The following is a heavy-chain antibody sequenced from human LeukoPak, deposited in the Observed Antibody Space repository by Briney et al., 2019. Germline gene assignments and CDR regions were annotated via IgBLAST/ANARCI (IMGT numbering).Heavy chain of an antibody. CDR1: GGSISSYNW. D-gene: IGHD1-1*01. CDR3: ARERSTSGTDSDCYFDL. Sequence: SETLSLTCAVSGGSISSYNWWSWVRQPPGKGLEWIGEIYHGGSTNYNPSLKSRVTISVGKSKNQFSLRLSPVTAADTAVYYCARERSTSGTDSDCYFDLWGRGTLVTVSS. J-gene: IGHJ2*01. CDR2: IYHGGST. V-gene: IGHV4-4*02.